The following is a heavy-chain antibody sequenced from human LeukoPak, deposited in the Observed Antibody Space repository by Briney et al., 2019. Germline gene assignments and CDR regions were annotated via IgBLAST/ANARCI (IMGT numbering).Heavy chain of an antibody. J-gene: IGHJ4*02. CDR3: AKDNNPYSSRQAGFDY. V-gene: IGHV3-23*01. D-gene: IGHD6-13*01. CDR2: ISGSGGST. Sequence: GGSLRLSCAASGFTFSSYAMSWVRQAPGKGLEGVSAISGSGGSTYYADSVKGRFTISRDNSKNTLYLQMNSLRAEDTAVYYCAKDNNPYSSRQAGFDYWGQGTLVTVSS. CDR1: GFTFSSYA.